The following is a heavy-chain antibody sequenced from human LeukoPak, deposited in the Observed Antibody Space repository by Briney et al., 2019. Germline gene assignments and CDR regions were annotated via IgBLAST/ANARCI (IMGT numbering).Heavy chain of an antibody. Sequence: PSETLSLTCTVSGGSISSESYYWSWIRQPAGKGLEWIGRIYSSGNSKYNPPLKSRVTISVDTSRNQFSLTLSSVTAADTAVYYCARDMTGSGWNDAFDIWGQGTMVTVSS. CDR3: ARDMTGSGWNDAFDI. CDR2: IYSSGNS. CDR1: GGSISSESYY. V-gene: IGHV4-61*02. D-gene: IGHD6-19*01. J-gene: IGHJ3*02.